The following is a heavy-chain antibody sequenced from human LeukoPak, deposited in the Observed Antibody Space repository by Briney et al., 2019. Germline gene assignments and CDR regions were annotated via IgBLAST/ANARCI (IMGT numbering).Heavy chain of an antibody. CDR3: ASNQDGYANFDY. Sequence: SETLSLTCTVSGGSISSGDYYWSWIRQPPGKGLEWIGYIYYSGTTFYNPSLKSRLTISVDTSKNQFSLKVSSVTAADTAVYYCASNQDGYANFDYWGQGTLVTVSS. CDR2: IYYSGTT. V-gene: IGHV4-30-4*01. J-gene: IGHJ4*02. D-gene: IGHD5-24*01. CDR1: GGSISSGDYY.